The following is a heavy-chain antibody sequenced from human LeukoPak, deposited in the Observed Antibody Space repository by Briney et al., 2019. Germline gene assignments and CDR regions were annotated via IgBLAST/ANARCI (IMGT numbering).Heavy chain of an antibody. CDR1: GFTFSSYW. CDR2: INSDGSST. V-gene: IGHV3-74*01. D-gene: IGHD3-3*01. Sequence: GGSLRLSCAASGFTFSSYWMHWVRQAPGKGLVWVPRINSDGSSTSYADSVKGRFTISRDNAKNTLYLQMNSLRAEDTAVYYCAREVVYYDFWSGYYYYYGMDVWGQGTTVTVSS. J-gene: IGHJ6*02. CDR3: AREVVYYDFWSGYYYYYGMDV.